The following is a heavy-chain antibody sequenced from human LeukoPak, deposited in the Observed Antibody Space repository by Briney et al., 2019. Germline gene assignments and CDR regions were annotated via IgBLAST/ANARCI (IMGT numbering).Heavy chain of an antibody. J-gene: IGHJ4*02. CDR2: FSGSGGRT. D-gene: IGHD3-9*01. CDR1: GFTFSNNA. Sequence: GGSLRLYCAASGFTFSNNAMSWVRQAPGKGLECISGFSGSGGRTFYADSVKSRFTISRDNSKNTLYVQMNNLRAEDTAVYYCAKDKELRYFDWLFDLDYWGQGTLVTVSS. CDR3: AKDKELRYFDWLFDLDY. V-gene: IGHV3-23*01.